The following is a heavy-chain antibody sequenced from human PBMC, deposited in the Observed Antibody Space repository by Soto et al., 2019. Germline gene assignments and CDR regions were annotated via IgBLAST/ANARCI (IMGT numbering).Heavy chain of an antibody. J-gene: IGHJ4*02. CDR3: ARAPIVVGHYFDY. D-gene: IGHD3-22*01. CDR1: GGSISSGGYS. Sequence: TLSLTCAVPGGSISSGGYSWSWIRQPPGKGLEWIGYIYHSGSTYYNPSLKSRVTISVDGSKNQFSLKLSSVTAADTAVYYCARAPIVVGHYFDYWGQGTLVTVSS. CDR2: IYHSGST. V-gene: IGHV4-30-2*01.